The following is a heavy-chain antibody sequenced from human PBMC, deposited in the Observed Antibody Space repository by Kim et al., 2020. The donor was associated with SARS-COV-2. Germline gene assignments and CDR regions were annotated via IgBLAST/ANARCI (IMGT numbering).Heavy chain of an antibody. Sequence: TTYYHPSLKSRVTIQVDTSKNQLALKLSSVTAADTAVYDCARDGRFGVDPWGQGTLVTVSS. CDR2: TT. V-gene: IGHV4-31*02. D-gene: IGHD3-10*01. CDR3: ARDGRFGVDP. J-gene: IGHJ5*02.